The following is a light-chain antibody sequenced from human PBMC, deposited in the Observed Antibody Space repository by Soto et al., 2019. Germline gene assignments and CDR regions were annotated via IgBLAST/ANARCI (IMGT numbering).Light chain of an antibody. V-gene: IGLV2-14*01. J-gene: IGLJ1*01. CDR1: SSDVGGYNY. CDR2: DVS. CDR3: SSYTSSSTPLS. Sequence: QSVLTQPASVSGSPGQSITISCTGTSSDVGGYNYVSWYQQHPGKAPKLMIYDVSNRPSGVSNRFSGSKSGNTASLTISGLQAEDDADYYCSSYTSSSTPLSFGTGTKVTVL.